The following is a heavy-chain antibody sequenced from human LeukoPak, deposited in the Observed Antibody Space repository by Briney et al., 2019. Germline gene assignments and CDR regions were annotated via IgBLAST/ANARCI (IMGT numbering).Heavy chain of an antibody. Sequence: EGSLRLSCAASGFTFSSYAMHWVRQAPGKGLEWVAVISYDGSNKYYADSVKGRFTISRDNSKNTLYLQMNSLRAEDTAVYYCAREGPREEFDSSGYYYIPTGFDYWGQGTLVTVSS. CDR1: GFTFSSYA. CDR3: AREGPREEFDSSGYYYIPTGFDY. J-gene: IGHJ4*02. V-gene: IGHV3-30-3*01. D-gene: IGHD3-22*01. CDR2: ISYDGSNK.